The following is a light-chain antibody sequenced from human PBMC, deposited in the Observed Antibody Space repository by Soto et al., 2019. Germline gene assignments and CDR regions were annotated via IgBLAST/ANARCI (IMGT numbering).Light chain of an antibody. CDR2: DAS. J-gene: IGKJ2*01. CDR3: QQYDSSSPT. CDR1: QNISVW. Sequence: DIQMTQSPSTLSASVGDGVTITCRASQNISVWLAWYQQRPGKAPKFLIYDASSLETGSPSRFSGSGSGTEFTLTIRSLQPDDFATYHCQQYDSSSPTFGQGTNLEIK. V-gene: IGKV1-5*01.